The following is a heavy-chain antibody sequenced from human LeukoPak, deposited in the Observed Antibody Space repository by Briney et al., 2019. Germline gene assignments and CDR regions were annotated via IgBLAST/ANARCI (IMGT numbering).Heavy chain of an antibody. J-gene: IGHJ4*02. CDR3: VTDPYTTTDDNNFEPQGAY. D-gene: IGHD5-24*01. CDR1: GYTLTKLS. V-gene: IGHV1-24*01. Sequence: ASVKVSCKAPGYTLTKLSIHWVRQPSGKGLEWMGAFDPEDGETIYAQEFQGRATMTADTSADTAYMELSSLTSDDTAVYYCVTDPYTTTDDNNFEPQGAYWGQGTLVTVSS. CDR2: FDPEDGET.